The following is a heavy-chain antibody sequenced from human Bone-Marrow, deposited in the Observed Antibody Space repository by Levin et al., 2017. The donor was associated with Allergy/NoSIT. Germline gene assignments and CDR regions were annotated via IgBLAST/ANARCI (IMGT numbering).Heavy chain of an antibody. CDR3: AREVQHGQFDY. CDR2: MHHSGST. J-gene: IGHJ4*02. CDR1: GYSISSGYH. Sequence: TASETLSLTCGVSGYSISSGYHWAWIRQPPGKGLEWMASMHHSGSTYYNPSLKSRVSASIDNSKNQVSLRLSSVTAADTAVYFCAREVQHGQFDYWGQGTLLTVSS. V-gene: IGHV4-38-2*02. D-gene: IGHD3-10*01.